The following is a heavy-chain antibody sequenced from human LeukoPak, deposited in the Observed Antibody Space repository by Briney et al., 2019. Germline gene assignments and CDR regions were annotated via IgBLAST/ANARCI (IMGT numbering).Heavy chain of an antibody. Sequence: GASVKVSCKASGYTFTGYYMHWVRQAPGQGLEWMGWINPNSGGTNYAQKFQGRVTMTRDTSISTAYMELSRLRSDDTAVYYCARGWSLYDSSGYYSGGHDYWGQGTLVTVSS. D-gene: IGHD3-22*01. CDR1: GYTFTGYY. CDR2: INPNSGGT. CDR3: ARGWSLYDSSGYYSGGHDY. V-gene: IGHV1-2*02. J-gene: IGHJ4*02.